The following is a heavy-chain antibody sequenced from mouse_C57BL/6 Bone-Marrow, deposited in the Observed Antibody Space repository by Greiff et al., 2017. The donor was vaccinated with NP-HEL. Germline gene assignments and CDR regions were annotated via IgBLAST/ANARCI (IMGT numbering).Heavy chain of an antibody. J-gene: IGHJ4*01. CDR3: AYYSAYYYAMDY. Sequence: EVKLVESGPVLVKPGASVKMSCKASGYTFTDYYMNWVKQSHGKSLEWIGVINPYNGGTSYNQKFKGKATLTVDKSSSTAYMELNSLTSEDSAVYYCAYYSAYYYAMDYWGQGTSVTVSS. CDR1: GYTFTDYY. D-gene: IGHD2-12*01. CDR2: INPYNGGT. V-gene: IGHV1-19*01.